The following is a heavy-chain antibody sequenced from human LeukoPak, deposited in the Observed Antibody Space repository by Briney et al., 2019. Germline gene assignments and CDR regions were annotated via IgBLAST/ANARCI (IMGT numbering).Heavy chain of an antibody. D-gene: IGHD6-13*01. Sequence: PGGSLRLSCAASGFTFSSYSMNWVRQAPGKGLEWVSSISSSSSYIYYADSVKGRFTISRDNAKNSLYLQMNSLRAEDTAVYYCARDGAAAPLDYSYGMDVWGQGTTVTVSS. CDR3: ARDGAAAPLDYSYGMDV. J-gene: IGHJ6*02. V-gene: IGHV3-21*01. CDR2: ISSSSSYI. CDR1: GFTFSSYS.